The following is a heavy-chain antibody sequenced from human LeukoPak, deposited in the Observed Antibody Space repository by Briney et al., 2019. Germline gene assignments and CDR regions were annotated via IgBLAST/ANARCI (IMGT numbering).Heavy chain of an antibody. CDR3: ARVGALEMAPMQRGYFDD. Sequence: PGGSLRLSCAASGFTLSSYSMHWVHQAPGKGLEWVAVISYDGSNKYYADSVRGRFTISRDNSKNTLYLQMSSLRAEDTAVYYCARVGALEMAPMQRGYFDDWGQGTLVTVSS. V-gene: IGHV3-30*15. D-gene: IGHD5-24*01. CDR1: GFTLSSYS. CDR2: ISYDGSNK. J-gene: IGHJ4*02.